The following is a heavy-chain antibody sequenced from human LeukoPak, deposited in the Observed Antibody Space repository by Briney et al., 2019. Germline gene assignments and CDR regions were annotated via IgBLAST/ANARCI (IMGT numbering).Heavy chain of an antibody. CDR3: ATSNPGSGAYYYDYIDV. CDR2: CDPEDGET. V-gene: IGHV1-24*01. Sequence: GASVKVSCKVSGYTLTELSIHWVRQAPGKGLEWMGGCDPEDGETIYAQKFQDRVTMTEDTSTDTAYMELSSLRSEDTAVYYCATSNPGSGAYYYDYIDVWGKGSTVTVSS. CDR1: GYTLTELS. D-gene: IGHD6-25*01. J-gene: IGHJ6*03.